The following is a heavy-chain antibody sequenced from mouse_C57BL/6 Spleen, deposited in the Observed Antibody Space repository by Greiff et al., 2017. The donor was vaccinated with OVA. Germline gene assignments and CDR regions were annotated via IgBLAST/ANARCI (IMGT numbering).Heavy chain of an antibody. V-gene: IGHV3-6*01. CDR3: AREDGYLAY. CDR1: GYSITSGYY. Sequence: DVQLQESGPGLVKPSQSLSLTCSVTGYSITSGYYWNWIRQFPGNKLEWMGYISYDGSNNYNPSLKNRISITRDTSKNQFFLKLNSVTTEDTATYYCAREDGYLAYWGQGTLVTVSA. D-gene: IGHD2-3*01. CDR2: ISYDGSN. J-gene: IGHJ3*01.